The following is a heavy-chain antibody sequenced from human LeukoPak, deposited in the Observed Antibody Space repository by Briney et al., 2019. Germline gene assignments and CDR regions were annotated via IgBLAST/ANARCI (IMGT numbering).Heavy chain of an antibody. D-gene: IGHD3-16*01. CDR2: IQSDGSDI. J-gene: IGHJ4*02. CDR1: GFSFSDSG. Sequence: GGSLRLSCAASGFSFSDSGIHWVRQAPGKGLEWVSFIQSDGSDIFYADSVKGRFTISRDNSKNTVFLQMNSLRAEDTAVYYCAKELKLTPFDYWGQGTLVAVSS. CDR3: AKELKLTPFDY. V-gene: IGHV3-30*02.